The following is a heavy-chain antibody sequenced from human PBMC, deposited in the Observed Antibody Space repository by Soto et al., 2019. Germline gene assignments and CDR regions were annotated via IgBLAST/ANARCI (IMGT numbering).Heavy chain of an antibody. V-gene: IGHV1-69*13. Sequence: GASVKVSCKASGGTFSSYAISWVRQAPGQGLEWMGGIIPIFGTANYAQKFQGRVTITADESTSTAYMELSSLRSEDTAVYYCARAAEAAGTIPFDYWGQGTLVTVSS. CDR3: ARAAEAAGTIPFDY. CDR1: GGTFSSYA. CDR2: IIPIFGTA. D-gene: IGHD6-13*01. J-gene: IGHJ4*02.